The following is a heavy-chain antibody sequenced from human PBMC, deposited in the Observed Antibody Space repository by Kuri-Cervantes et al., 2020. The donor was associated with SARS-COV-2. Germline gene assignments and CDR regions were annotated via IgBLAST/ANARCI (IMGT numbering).Heavy chain of an antibody. V-gene: IGHV3-72*01. CDR3: VSLLSWVTTSAA. J-gene: IGHJ5*02. CDR2: IRDISLSYRT. CDR1: GFSFSDHY. Sequence: GESLKISWVASGFSFSDHYMDWVRQAPGKGLEGVVRIRDISLSYRTRYAASVNGRFTITRDDSKNSLYLHMNSLNTEDTAVYYCVSLLSWVTTSAAWGQGTLVTVSS. D-gene: IGHD4-17*01.